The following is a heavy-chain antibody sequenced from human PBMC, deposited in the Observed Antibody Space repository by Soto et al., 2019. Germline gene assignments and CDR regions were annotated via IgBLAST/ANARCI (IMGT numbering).Heavy chain of an antibody. Sequence: SETLSLTCTVSGGSISTYYWSWIRQPPGKGLEWIGYIYYSGSTSYNPSLKSRVTISVDTSKNQFSLKLRSVTAADTAVYYCASARSSGWDKGYCIDVWGQGTTVTVS. CDR2: IYYSGST. V-gene: IGHV4-59*01. J-gene: IGHJ6*02. CDR1: GGSISTYY. CDR3: ASARSSGWDKGYCIDV. D-gene: IGHD6-19*01.